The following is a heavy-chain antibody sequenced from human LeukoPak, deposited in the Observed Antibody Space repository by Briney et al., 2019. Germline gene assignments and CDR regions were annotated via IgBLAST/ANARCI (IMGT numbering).Heavy chain of an antibody. Sequence: SETLSLTCTVSGGSISSSGYYWGWIRQPPGKGLEWIASIYYSGSIYYNPSLKSRVTISVDTSKNQLSLKLSSLTAADTAVYYCARHEYSGSYYGLSWFDPWGQGTLVTVSS. V-gene: IGHV4-39*01. CDR3: ARHEYSGSYYGLSWFDP. CDR2: IYYSGSI. D-gene: IGHD1-26*01. J-gene: IGHJ5*02. CDR1: GGSISSSGYY.